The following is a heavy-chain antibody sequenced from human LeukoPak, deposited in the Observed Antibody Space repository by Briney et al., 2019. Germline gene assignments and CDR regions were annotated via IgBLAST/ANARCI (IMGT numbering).Heavy chain of an antibody. J-gene: IGHJ4*02. V-gene: IGHV3-30*18. Sequence: GGTLRLSCAASGFTFTTKDMFWVRQAPGKGLEGVAVISSDVNHKYYGDSVKGRFTISRDNSKNTVYLQMDSLIPEDTAVYYCAERAAPADAYFDYWGQGTLVTVSS. CDR1: GFTFTTKD. CDR2: ISSDVNHK. CDR3: AERAAPADAYFDY. D-gene: IGHD6-13*01.